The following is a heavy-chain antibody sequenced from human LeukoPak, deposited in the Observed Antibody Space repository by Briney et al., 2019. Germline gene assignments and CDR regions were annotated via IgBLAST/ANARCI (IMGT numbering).Heavy chain of an antibody. Sequence: GGSLRLSCTVSGFTFGDYAMSWVRQAPGKGLEWVAVISYDGSNKYYADSVKGRFTISRDNSKNTLYLQMNSLRAEDTAVYYCARGREDFDYWGQGTLVTVSS. CDR1: GFTFGDYA. V-gene: IGHV3-30*04. CDR3: ARGREDFDY. CDR2: ISYDGSNK. D-gene: IGHD1-26*01. J-gene: IGHJ4*02.